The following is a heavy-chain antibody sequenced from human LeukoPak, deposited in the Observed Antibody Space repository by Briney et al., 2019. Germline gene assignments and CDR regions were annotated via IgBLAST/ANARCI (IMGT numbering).Heavy chain of an antibody. V-gene: IGHV4-61*01. CDR3: ARDTGYCSGGSCYHNYFDY. J-gene: IGHJ4*02. D-gene: IGHD2-15*01. Sequence: PSETLSLTCTVSDDSVSSGSYYWSWIRQPLGKGLEWIGYVYYTGNTNYNPSLKSRVTISVDTSKNQFSLRLSSVAAADTAVYYCARDTGYCSGGSCYHNYFDYWGQGTLVTVSS. CDR2: VYYTGNT. CDR1: DDSVSSGSYY.